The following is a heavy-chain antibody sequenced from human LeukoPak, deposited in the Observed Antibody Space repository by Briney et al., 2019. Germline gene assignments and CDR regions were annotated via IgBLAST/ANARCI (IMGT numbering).Heavy chain of an antibody. D-gene: IGHD3-22*01. CDR1: GFTFTSSA. Sequence: SVKVSCKASGFTFTSSAVQWVRQARGQRLEWIGWIVVGSGNTNYAQKFQERVTITRDMSTSTAYMELSSLRSEDTAVYYCAARARTYNSSGYYYWGQGTLVTVSS. J-gene: IGHJ4*02. CDR3: AARARTYNSSGYYY. CDR2: IVVGSGNT. V-gene: IGHV1-58*01.